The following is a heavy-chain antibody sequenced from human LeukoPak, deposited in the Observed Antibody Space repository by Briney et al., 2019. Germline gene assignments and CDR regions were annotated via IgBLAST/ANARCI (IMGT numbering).Heavy chain of an antibody. V-gene: IGHV3-30*02. J-gene: IGHJ4*02. CDR3: AKVRVQVYSSSSAARFLDY. Sequence: GGSLRLSCAASGFTFSSHGMHWVRQAPGKGLEWVAFIRYDGSNKYYADSVKGRFTISRDNSKNTLYLQMNSLRAEDTAVYYCAKVRVQVYSSSSAARFLDYWGQGTLVTVSS. CDR2: IRYDGSNK. CDR1: GFTFSSHG. D-gene: IGHD6-6*01.